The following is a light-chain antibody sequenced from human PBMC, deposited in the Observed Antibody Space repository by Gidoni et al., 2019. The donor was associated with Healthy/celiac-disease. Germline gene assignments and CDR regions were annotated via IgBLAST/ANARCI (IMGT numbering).Light chain of an antibody. CDR3: QQLNSYTWT. CDR1: KGISSY. J-gene: IGKJ1*01. V-gene: IGKV1-9*01. Sequence: DIQLTQSPSFLSASVGDRVTITCRASKGISSYLAWYQQKPGKAPKLLIYAASTLQSGVPSRFSGSVSGTEFTLTISSLQPEDFATYYSQQLNSYTWTFGQGTKVEIK. CDR2: AAS.